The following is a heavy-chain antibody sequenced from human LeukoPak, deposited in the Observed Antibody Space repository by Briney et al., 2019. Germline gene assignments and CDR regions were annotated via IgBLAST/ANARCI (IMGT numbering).Heavy chain of an antibody. CDR3: ARLSGSYGGALDY. D-gene: IGHD1-26*01. Sequence: GGSLRLSCAASGFTFSDYYMRWIRQAPGKGLEWLSSMSTDTSFAYYADSVKGRFTISRDNVKNSLLLQMNSLRAEDTAVYYCARLSGSYGGALDYWGQGTLVTVSS. CDR2: MSTDTSFA. J-gene: IGHJ4*02. V-gene: IGHV3-11*06. CDR1: GFTFSDYY.